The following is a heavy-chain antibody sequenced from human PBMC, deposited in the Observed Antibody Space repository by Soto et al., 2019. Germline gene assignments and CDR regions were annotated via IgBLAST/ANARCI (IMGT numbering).Heavy chain of an antibody. V-gene: IGHV5-51*01. CDR2: INPGNSET. J-gene: IGHJ4*02. CDR3: ASLPYHNSYSGFDS. CDR1: GYSFINYW. D-gene: IGHD1-26*01. Sequence: GESLKISCKTSGYSFINYWIGWVRQMPGKGLEWMAIINPGNSETRYSPAFQGQVTISANKSISTAYLRWSSLKASDTATYYCASLPYHNSYSGFDSWGQGTPVTVSS.